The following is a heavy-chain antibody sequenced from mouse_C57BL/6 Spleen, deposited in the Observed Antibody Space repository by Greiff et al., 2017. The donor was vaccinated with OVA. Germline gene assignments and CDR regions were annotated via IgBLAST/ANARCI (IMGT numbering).Heavy chain of an antibody. CDR1: GYTFTSYW. J-gene: IGHJ4*01. CDR2: IHPNSGST. Sequence: QVQLKQPGAELVKPGASVKLSCKASGYTFTSYWMHWVKQRPGQGLEWIGMIHPNSGSTNYNEKFKSKATLTVDKSSSTAYMQLSSLTSEDSAVYYCAQFITTVGYAMDYWGQGTSVTVSS. D-gene: IGHD1-1*01. CDR3: AQFITTVGYAMDY. V-gene: IGHV1-64*01.